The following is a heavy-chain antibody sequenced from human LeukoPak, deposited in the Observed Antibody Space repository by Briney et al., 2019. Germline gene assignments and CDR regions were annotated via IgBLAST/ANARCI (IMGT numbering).Heavy chain of an antibody. J-gene: IGHJ4*02. CDR3: ARGGYSSSWYGTTKPFDY. CDR1: GGSISSGGYY. CDR2: IYTSGSA. Sequence: ASQTLSLTCTVSGGSISSGGYYWSWIRQPAGKGLEWIGRIYTSGSANYNPSLKSRVTMSVDTSKNQFSLKLSSVTAADTAVYYCARGGYSSSWYGTTKPFDYWGQGTLVTVSS. D-gene: IGHD6-13*01. V-gene: IGHV4-61*02.